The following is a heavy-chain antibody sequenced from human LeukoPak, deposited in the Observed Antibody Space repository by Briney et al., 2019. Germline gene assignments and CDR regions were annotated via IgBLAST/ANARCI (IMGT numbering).Heavy chain of an antibody. CDR2: LYSGGNT. J-gene: IGHJ4*02. CDR3: ARGRSDGFDY. Sequence: GRSLRLSCAASGFTVSSNSMSWVRQAPGKGLEWVSVLYSGGNTYYADSVKGRFTISRDNSKNTLYLQMNSLRTEDTAVYYCARGRSDGFDYWGQGTLVTVSS. CDR1: GFTVSSNS. V-gene: IGHV3-53*01.